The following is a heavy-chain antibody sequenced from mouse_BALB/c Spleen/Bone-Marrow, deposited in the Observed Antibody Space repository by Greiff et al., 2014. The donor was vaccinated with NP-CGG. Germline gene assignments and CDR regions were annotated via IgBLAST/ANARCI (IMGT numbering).Heavy chain of an antibody. V-gene: IGHV1-9*01. CDR2: ILPGSGST. Sequence: QVQLQQSGAEVMKSGAPVKISCRATGYRFSSFWIEWIKQRPGHGLEWIGKILPGSGSTNYNEKFKGKATLSADTSSNTAYMQLSSLTSEDSAVYFCAREGAFYGNPFDFWGQGTTLTVSS. CDR1: GYRFSSFW. J-gene: IGHJ2*01. CDR3: AREGAFYGNPFDF. D-gene: IGHD2-10*01.